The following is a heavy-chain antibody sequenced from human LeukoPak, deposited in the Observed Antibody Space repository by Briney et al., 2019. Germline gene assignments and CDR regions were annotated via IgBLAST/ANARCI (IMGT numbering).Heavy chain of an antibody. CDR3: AKDWAVAGKGLFDY. V-gene: IGHV3-64*04. J-gene: IGHJ4*02. CDR2: ISDSGGST. CDR1: GFPFSSYA. Sequence: GGSLRLSCSASGFPFSSYAMHWVRQAPGKGLEYVSAISDSGGSTYYADSVKGRFTISRDNSKNTLYLQMNSLRAEDTAVYYCAKDWAVAGKGLFDYWGQGTLVTVSS. D-gene: IGHD6-19*01.